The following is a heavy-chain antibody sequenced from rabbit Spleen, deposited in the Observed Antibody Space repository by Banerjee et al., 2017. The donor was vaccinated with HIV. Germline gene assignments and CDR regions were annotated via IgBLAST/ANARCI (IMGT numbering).Heavy chain of an antibody. CDR2: IYAGSTGTT. V-gene: IGHV1S40*01. CDR3: AGDLGVIVYRFSL. CDR1: GFSFSSGYD. Sequence: QSLEESGGGLVKPEASLTLTCTASGFSFSSGYDMCWVRQAPGKGLEWIACIYAGSTGTTYYANWAKGRFTISKTSSTTVTLQMASLTAADTATYFCAGDLGVIVYRFSLWGQGTLVTV. D-gene: IGHD6-1*01. J-gene: IGHJ4*01.